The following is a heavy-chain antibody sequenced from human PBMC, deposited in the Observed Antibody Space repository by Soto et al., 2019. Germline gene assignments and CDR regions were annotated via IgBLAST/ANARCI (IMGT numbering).Heavy chain of an antibody. J-gene: IGHJ4*02. D-gene: IGHD3-16*01. CDR1: GFTFSFYA. CDR3: ARQAKIGGRSQFYFDS. V-gene: IGHV3-30*04. Sequence: QVHLVESGGGVVQPGRSLRLSCAASGFTFSFYAMHWVRQAPGKGLEWVAVISYNGRNKHYVDSLKGRFTISRDNSQDTLDLQMDSLRPDDTAVYYCARQAKIGGRSQFYFDSCGQGTLVTVSS. CDR2: ISYNGRNK.